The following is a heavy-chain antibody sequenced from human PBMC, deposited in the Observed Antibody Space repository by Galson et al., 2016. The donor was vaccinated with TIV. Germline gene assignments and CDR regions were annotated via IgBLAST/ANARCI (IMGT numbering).Heavy chain of an antibody. V-gene: IGHV1-24*01. CDR2: FDPEVQKT. CDR3: ATVAWFPGLSLDN. Sequence: SVKVSCKVSGDSLTDLVIHWVRQAPGKGLEWVGGFDPEVQKTIYAQNFQGRVTLTADTSTDTAYMELGSLRFEDTAIYYCATVAWFPGLSLDNWGQGTQVTVSS. J-gene: IGHJ4*02. CDR1: GDSLTDLV. D-gene: IGHD3-22*01.